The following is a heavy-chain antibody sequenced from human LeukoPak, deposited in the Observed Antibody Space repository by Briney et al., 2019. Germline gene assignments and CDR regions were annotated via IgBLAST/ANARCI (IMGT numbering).Heavy chain of an antibody. CDR2: INSDGIST. CDR3: ARRYGGYWASDI. CDR1: GFTLSHYW. V-gene: IGHV3-74*01. D-gene: IGHD2-21*01. J-gene: IGHJ3*02. Sequence: GGSLRLSCAASGFTLSHYWMHWVRQAPGKGLVWVSRINSDGISTSYADSVKGRFTISRDNAKNTLYLQMNSLRSEDTAVYYCARRYGGYWASDIWGQGTMVTVSS.